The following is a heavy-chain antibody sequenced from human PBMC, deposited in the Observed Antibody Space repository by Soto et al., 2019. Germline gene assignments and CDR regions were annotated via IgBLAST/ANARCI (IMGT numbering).Heavy chain of an antibody. CDR3: ARGGDIVVVPAAPDAFDI. CDR2: INAGNGNT. D-gene: IGHD2-2*01. CDR1: GYTFTSYA. J-gene: IGHJ3*02. Sequence: ASVTVSCKASGYTFTSYAMHWVRQAPGQRLEWMGWINAGNGNTKYSQKFQGRVTITRDTSASTAYMELSSLRSEDTALYYCARGGDIVVVPAAPDAFDIWGQGTMVTVSS. V-gene: IGHV1-3*01.